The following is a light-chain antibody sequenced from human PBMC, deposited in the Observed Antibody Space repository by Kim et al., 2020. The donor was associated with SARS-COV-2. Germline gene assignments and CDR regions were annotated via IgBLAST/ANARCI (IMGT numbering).Light chain of an antibody. Sequence: SPGERATLSCRARQAVWSNYLVWYQQKPGQAPRVLMYGTSTRATGIPDRFSGSGSGTDFTLTISRLEPEDFAVYYCQQYDRSVLTFGGGTKVDIK. CDR2: GTS. CDR3: QQYDRSVLT. J-gene: IGKJ4*01. CDR1: QAVWSNY. V-gene: IGKV3-20*01.